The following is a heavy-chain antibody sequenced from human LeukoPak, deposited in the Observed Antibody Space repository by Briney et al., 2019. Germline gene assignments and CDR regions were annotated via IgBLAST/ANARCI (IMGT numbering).Heavy chain of an antibody. J-gene: IGHJ3*02. D-gene: IGHD6-13*01. CDR2: IKQDESQK. V-gene: IGHV3-7*01. CDR1: GFSLSSFW. CDR3: AKDEASSSWPPSDI. Sequence: GGSLRLSCAASGFSLSSFWMIWVRQAPGKGLEWVASIKQDESQKFYVDSVKGRFTVSRDNANNLLYLQLNSLRAEDTAVYYCAKDEASSSWPPSDIWGQGTMVTVSS.